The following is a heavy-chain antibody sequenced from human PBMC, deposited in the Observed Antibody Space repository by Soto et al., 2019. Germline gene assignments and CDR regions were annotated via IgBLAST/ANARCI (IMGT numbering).Heavy chain of an antibody. J-gene: IGHJ4*02. D-gene: IGHD1-7*01. V-gene: IGHV2-5*02. CDR2: MYWDGDK. Sequence: QITLKESGPTLVKPTQTLTLTCTFSGFSLTTYGVGVGWGRQPPGKALEWLALMYWDGDKRYSPSLRNRLTITKDTSKNHVVLTMTNMDPVDTATYYCSHRLTLNSDWNYGRFDYWGQVTLITVSS. CDR1: GFSLTTYGVG. CDR3: SHRLTLNSDWNYGRFDY.